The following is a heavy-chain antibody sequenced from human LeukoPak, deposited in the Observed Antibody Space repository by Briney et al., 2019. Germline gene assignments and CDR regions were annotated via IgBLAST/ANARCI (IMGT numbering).Heavy chain of an antibody. V-gene: IGHV4-59*01. Sequence: SETLSLTCTAAGGSISSYYWSWIRQPPGKGLEWIGYIYYSGSTNYNPSLKSRVTISVDTSKNQFSLKLSSVTAADTAVYYCARDLGKRGYSYGPLGYWGQGTLVTVSS. CDR1: GGSISSYY. J-gene: IGHJ4*02. CDR2: IYYSGST. CDR3: ARDLGKRGYSYGPLGY. D-gene: IGHD5-18*01.